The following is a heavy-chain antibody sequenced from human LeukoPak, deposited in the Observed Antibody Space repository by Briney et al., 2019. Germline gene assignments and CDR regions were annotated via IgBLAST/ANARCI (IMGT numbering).Heavy chain of an antibody. CDR3: AKDGGGSSWFHYYYMDV. D-gene: IGHD6-13*01. Sequence: PGGSLRLSCAASGFTFSRYGMHWVRQAPGKGLEWVAFIRSDGSNEYYVDSLKGRFTISRDNSKNTLYLQMNSLRAEGTAVYYCAKDGGGSSWFHYYYMDVWGKGTTVTISS. J-gene: IGHJ6*03. V-gene: IGHV3-30*02. CDR1: GFTFSRYG. CDR2: IRSDGSNE.